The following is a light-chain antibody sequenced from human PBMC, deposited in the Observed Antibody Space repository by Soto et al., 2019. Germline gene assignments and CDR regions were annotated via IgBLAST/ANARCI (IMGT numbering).Light chain of an antibody. J-gene: IGKJ1*01. CDR1: QSISGW. Sequence: DIQMTQSPSTLSASVGDRVTITCRASQSISGWLDWYQQKPGEAPKLLIYKASSLESGVPSRFSGSGSGTVFTFTISALQPDDFATYYCQQYNTYPRLFGQGTKVDIK. V-gene: IGKV1-5*03. CDR2: KAS. CDR3: QQYNTYPRL.